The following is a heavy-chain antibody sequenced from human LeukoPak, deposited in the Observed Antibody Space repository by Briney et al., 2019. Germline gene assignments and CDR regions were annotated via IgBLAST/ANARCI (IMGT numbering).Heavy chain of an antibody. Sequence: SETLSLTCAVYGGSFSGYYWSWIHQPPGKGLEWIGEINHSGSTNYNPSLKSRVTISVDTSKNQFSLKLSSVTAADTAVYYCAREGVKTYGXNXXXKEAFD. CDR1: GGSFSGYY. CDR3: AREGVKTYGXNXXXKEAFD. V-gene: IGHV4-34*01. J-gene: IGHJ3*01. CDR2: INHSGST. D-gene: IGHD4-23*01.